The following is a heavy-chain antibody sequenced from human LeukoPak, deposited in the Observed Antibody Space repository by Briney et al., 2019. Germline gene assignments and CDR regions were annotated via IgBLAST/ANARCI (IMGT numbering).Heavy chain of an antibody. Sequence: ASVKVSCKVSGYTLTELSMHWVRQAPGKGLEWMGGFDPEDGETIYAQKFQGRVTMTEDTSTDTAYMELSSLRSEDTAVYYYATAYIVARIFDYWGQGTLVTVSS. CDR2: FDPEDGET. V-gene: IGHV1-24*01. D-gene: IGHD5-12*01. CDR1: GYTLTELS. J-gene: IGHJ4*02. CDR3: ATAYIVARIFDY.